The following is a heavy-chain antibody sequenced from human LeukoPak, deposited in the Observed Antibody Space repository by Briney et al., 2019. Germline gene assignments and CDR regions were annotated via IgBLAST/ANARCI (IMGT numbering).Heavy chain of an antibody. J-gene: IGHJ4*02. CDR2: IYPGDSDT. Sequence: GESLKISCKGSGYSFTSYWIGWVRQMPGKGLEWMGIIYPGDSDTRYSPSFQGQVTISADKSISTAYPQWSSLKASDTAMYYCARHVEAAAGTSRFDYWGQGTLVTVSS. D-gene: IGHD6-13*01. CDR3: ARHVEAAAGTSRFDY. CDR1: GYSFTSYW. V-gene: IGHV5-51*01.